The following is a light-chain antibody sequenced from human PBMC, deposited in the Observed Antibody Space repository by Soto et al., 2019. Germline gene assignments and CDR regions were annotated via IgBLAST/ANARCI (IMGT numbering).Light chain of an antibody. Sequence: SALTQPPSASGSPGQSVTISCTGTSSDVGGYNYVSWYQQHPGKAPKLMIYEVNKRPSGVPDRFSGSKSGNTASLTVSGLQAEDEADYYCKSYEGSNIYVFGTGTQLTVL. V-gene: IGLV2-8*01. CDR1: SSDVGGYNY. J-gene: IGLJ1*01. CDR3: KSYEGSNIYV. CDR2: EVN.